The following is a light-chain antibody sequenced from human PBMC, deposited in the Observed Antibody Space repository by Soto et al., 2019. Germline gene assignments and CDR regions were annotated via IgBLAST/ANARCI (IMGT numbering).Light chain of an antibody. J-gene: IGLJ3*02. CDR1: SSNIGAGYD. CDR3: QSYDSSLSGLWV. V-gene: IGLV1-40*01. Sequence: QSVLTQPPSVSGAPGQRVTISCTGSSSNIGAGYDVHWYQQLPGAAPRLLIYGNNNRPSGVPDRFSGSKSGASASLAITGRQAEDEADYYCQSYDSSLSGLWVFGGGTKLTVL. CDR2: GNN.